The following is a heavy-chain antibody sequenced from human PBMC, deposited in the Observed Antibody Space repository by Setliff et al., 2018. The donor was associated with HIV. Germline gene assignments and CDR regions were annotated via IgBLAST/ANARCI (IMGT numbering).Heavy chain of an antibody. CDR2: ISSSGSPI. Sequence: PGGSLRLSCAASGFIFSSYEMNWVRQAPGKGLEWVSYISSSGSPIHYADSVRGRFTISRDNAKNSLYLQMKSLRAEDTAVYYCARDRTFGSGFSSSWFYDYWGQGTLVTVSS. CDR1: GFIFSSYE. J-gene: IGHJ4*02. V-gene: IGHV3-48*03. CDR3: ARDRTFGSGFSSSWFYDY. D-gene: IGHD6-13*01.